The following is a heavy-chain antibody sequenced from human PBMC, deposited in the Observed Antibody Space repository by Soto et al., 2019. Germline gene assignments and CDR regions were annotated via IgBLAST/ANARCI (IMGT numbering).Heavy chain of an antibody. Sequence: SETLSLTCTVSGASISGYYWSWIRKSAGKGLEWIGRIYATGTTDYNPSLKSRVTISMDTSKNQLSLKLTSMTAADTAVYYCARDMHAGFTHCFDPWGQGTLVTVSS. J-gene: IGHJ5*02. CDR2: IYATGTT. D-gene: IGHD2-8*01. CDR3: ARDMHAGFTHCFDP. V-gene: IGHV4-4*07. CDR1: GASISGYY.